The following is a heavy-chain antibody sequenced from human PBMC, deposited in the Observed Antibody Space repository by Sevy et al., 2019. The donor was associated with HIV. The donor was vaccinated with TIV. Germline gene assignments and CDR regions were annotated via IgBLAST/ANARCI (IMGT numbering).Heavy chain of an antibody. CDR1: GFTFSSYG. Sequence: GGSLRLSCAASGFTFSSYGMHWVRQAPGKGLEWVAVISYDGSNKYYEDSVKGRFTISRDNSKNTLYLQMNSLRAEDTAVYYCAKGGYSSSWYIAFDIWGQGTMVTVSS. D-gene: IGHD6-13*01. CDR2: ISYDGSNK. V-gene: IGHV3-30*18. J-gene: IGHJ3*02. CDR3: AKGGYSSSWYIAFDI.